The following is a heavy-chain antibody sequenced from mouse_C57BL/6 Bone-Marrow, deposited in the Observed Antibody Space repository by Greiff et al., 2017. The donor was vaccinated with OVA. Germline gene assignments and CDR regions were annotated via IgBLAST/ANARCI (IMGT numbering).Heavy chain of an antibody. J-gene: IGHJ4*01. V-gene: IGHV1-43*01. CDR3: ARRYYGSSYGRYAMDY. D-gene: IGHD1-1*01. CDR1: GYSFTGYY. CDR2: INPSTGGT. Sequence: VQLQQSGPELVKPGASVKISCKASGYSFTGYYMHWVKQSSEKSLEWIGEINPSTGGTSYNQKFKGKATLTVDKSSSTAYMQLKSLTSDDSAVYYCARRYYGSSYGRYAMDYWGQGTSVTVSS.